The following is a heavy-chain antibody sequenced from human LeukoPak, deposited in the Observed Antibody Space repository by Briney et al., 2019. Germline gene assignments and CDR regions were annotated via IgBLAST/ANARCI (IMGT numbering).Heavy chain of an antibody. Sequence: ASVKVSCKASGYTLTDYYMHWVRQAPGQGLEWMGIIDPSGGSTSYAQKFQGRVTVTRDTSTSTVYMELSSLRSEDTAVYYCAREPGVNMYYFDYWGQGTLVTVSS. J-gene: IGHJ4*02. CDR2: IDPSGGST. CDR1: GYTLTDYY. D-gene: IGHD1/OR15-1a*01. CDR3: AREPGVNMYYFDY. V-gene: IGHV1-46*01.